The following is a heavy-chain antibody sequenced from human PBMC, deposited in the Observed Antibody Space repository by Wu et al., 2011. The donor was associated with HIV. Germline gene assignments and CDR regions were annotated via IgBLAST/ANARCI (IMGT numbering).Heavy chain of an antibody. Sequence: QVQLVQSGAEVKKPGASVKVSCKVSGYTLTELSMHWVRQAPGKGLEWMGGFDPEDGETIYAQKFQGRVTMTEDTSTDTAYMELNTLKSDDTATYFCASLQQIVPDYEDTSGLAAFDVWGQGTLVSVSS. CDR3: ASLQQIVPDYEDTSGLAAFDV. CDR1: GYTLTELS. D-gene: IGHD3-22*01. CDR2: FDPEDGET. J-gene: IGHJ3*01. V-gene: IGHV1-24*01.